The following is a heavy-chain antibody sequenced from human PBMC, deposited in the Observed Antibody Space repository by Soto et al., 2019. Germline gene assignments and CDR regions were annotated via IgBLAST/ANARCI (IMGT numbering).Heavy chain of an antibody. CDR3: AKDRAPKYYYDSSGYYLGNAFDI. Sequence: EVPLVESGGGLVQPGRSLRLSCAASGFTFDDYAMHWVRQAPGKGLEWVSGISWNSGSIGYADSVKGRFTISRDNAKNSLYLQMNSLRAEDTALYYCAKDRAPKYYYDSSGYYLGNAFDIWGQGTMVTVSS. CDR2: ISWNSGSI. CDR1: GFTFDDYA. V-gene: IGHV3-9*01. D-gene: IGHD3-22*01. J-gene: IGHJ3*02.